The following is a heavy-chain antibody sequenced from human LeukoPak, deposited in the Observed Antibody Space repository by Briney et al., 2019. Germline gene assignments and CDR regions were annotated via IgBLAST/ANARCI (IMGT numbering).Heavy chain of an antibody. Sequence: PGGSLRLSCAASGFSFNSYAMSWARQAPGKGLEWVSLISDSGATTYYAESVKGRFTISRDNSRNTLYLQMNSLRAEDTAVYYCARDRSDYDSSSFGDYWGQGTLVTVSS. D-gene: IGHD3-22*01. CDR2: ISDSGATT. V-gene: IGHV3-23*01. J-gene: IGHJ4*02. CDR1: GFSFNSYA. CDR3: ARDRSDYDSSSFGDY.